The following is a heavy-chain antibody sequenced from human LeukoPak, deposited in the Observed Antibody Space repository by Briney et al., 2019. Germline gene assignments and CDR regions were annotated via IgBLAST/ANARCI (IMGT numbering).Heavy chain of an antibody. CDR1: AFTFNKYS. V-gene: IGHV3-30-3*01. D-gene: IGHD3-16*01. J-gene: IGHJ4*02. CDR3: ARDPVAESGYYFDY. CDR2: ISYDGHEK. Sequence: GRSLRLSCAASAFTFNKYSMDWVRQAPGRGLEWVAVISYDGHEKYYADSVKGRFTISRDNSKNMLYLQMNSLRAEDTAIYYCARDPVAESGYYFDYWGQGTLVTVSS.